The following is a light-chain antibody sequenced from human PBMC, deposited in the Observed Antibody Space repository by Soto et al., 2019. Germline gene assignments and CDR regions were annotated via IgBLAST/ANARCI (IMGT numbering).Light chain of an antibody. CDR1: SSNIGAGYD. CDR2: GNS. V-gene: IGLV1-40*01. Sequence: QSVLTQPPSVSGAPGQRVTISCTGSSSNIGAGYDVHWYQQLPGTAPKLLIYGNSNRPSGVPDRFSGSKSGTSASLAITGLHAEDEADYYCQSYDSSLSGPCVFGTGTKLTVL. J-gene: IGLJ1*01. CDR3: QSYDSSLSGPCV.